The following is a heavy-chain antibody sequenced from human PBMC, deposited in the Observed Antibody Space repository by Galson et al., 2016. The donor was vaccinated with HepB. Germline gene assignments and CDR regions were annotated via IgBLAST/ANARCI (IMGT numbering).Heavy chain of an antibody. CDR1: GFSLSTSGLS. V-gene: IGHV2-70*01. Sequence: PALVKPTQTLTLTCTFSGFSLSTSGLSVTWIRQPPGKALEWLALIDWDDDTYYSTPLKTRLTISNDTSKNQVVLTMTNMDPVDTATYYCARKMSYYDSSAYSGYFDYWGQGTLVTVSS. CDR2: IDWDDDT. D-gene: IGHD3-22*01. CDR3: ARKMSYYDSSAYSGYFDY. J-gene: IGHJ4*02.